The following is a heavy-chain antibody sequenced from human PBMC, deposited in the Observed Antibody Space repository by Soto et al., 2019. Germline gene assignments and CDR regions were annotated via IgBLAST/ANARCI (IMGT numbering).Heavy chain of an antibody. CDR1: GDSVSSNSAA. D-gene: IGHD3-10*01. CDR2: TYYRSKWYN. V-gene: IGHV6-1*01. CDR3: ARDRTLGFGEFTRNWFDP. J-gene: IGHJ5*02. Sequence: SQTLSLTCAISGDSVSSNSAAWNWIRQSPSRGLEWLGRTYYRSKWYNDYAVSVKSRITINPDTSKNQFSLQLNSVTPEDTAVYYCARDRTLGFGEFTRNWFDPWGQGTLVTVSS.